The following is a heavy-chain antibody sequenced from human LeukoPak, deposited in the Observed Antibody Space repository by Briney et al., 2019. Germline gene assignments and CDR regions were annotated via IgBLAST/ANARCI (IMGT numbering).Heavy chain of an antibody. Sequence: GGSLRLSCAASGFTFSSYAMSGVRQAPGKGLEWVSSISSSSNYIYYADSMKGRFTISRDNAKNSLYLQMNSLRAEDTAMYYCARGSGAFDIWGQGTMVTVSS. CDR1: GFTFSSYA. CDR3: ARGSGAFDI. J-gene: IGHJ3*02. V-gene: IGHV3-21*01. CDR2: ISSSSNYI. D-gene: IGHD1-14*01.